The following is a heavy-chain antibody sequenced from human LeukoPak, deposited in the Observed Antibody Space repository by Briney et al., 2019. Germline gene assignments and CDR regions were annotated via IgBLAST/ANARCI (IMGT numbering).Heavy chain of an antibody. V-gene: IGHV1-2*02. CDR1: GYTFTGYY. CDR3: ASIYRISSFGYFQH. D-gene: IGHD6-6*01. CDR2: INPNSGGT. J-gene: IGHJ1*01. Sequence: ASVKVSCKASGYTFTGYYMHWVRQAPGQGLEWMGWINPNSGGTNYAQKFQGRVIMTRDTSISTAYMELSRLRSDDTAVYYCASIYRISSFGYFQHWGQGTLVTVSS.